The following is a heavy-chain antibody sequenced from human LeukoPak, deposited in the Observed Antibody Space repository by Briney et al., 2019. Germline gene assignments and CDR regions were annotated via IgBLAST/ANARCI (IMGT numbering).Heavy chain of an antibody. Sequence: PSETLSLTCTVSGYSISSGYYWGWIRQPPGKGLEWIGSIYHSGSTYYNPSLKSRVTISVDKSKNHFSLKLSSVTAADTAVYYCAREWGSSSYGFDYWGQGTLVTVSS. CDR3: AREWGSSSYGFDY. D-gene: IGHD6-6*01. CDR1: GYSISSGYY. CDR2: IYHSGST. J-gene: IGHJ4*02. V-gene: IGHV4-38-2*02.